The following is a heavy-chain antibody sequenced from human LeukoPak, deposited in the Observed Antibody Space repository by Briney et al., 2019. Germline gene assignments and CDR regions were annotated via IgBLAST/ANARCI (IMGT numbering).Heavy chain of an antibody. Sequence: PGRSLRLSCAASGFTFSSYGMHWVRQAPGKGLEWVAVISYDGSNKYYADSVKGRFTISRDNSKNTLYLQMNSLRAEDTAVYYCAKDHFPTRSSSGWYYGDYWGQGTLVTVSS. J-gene: IGHJ4*02. CDR1: GFTFSSYG. V-gene: IGHV3-30*18. CDR2: ISYDGSNK. CDR3: AKDHFPTRSSSGWYYGDY. D-gene: IGHD6-19*01.